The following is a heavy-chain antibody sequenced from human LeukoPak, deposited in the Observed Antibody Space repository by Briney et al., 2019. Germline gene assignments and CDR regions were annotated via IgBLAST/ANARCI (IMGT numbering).Heavy chain of an antibody. CDR3: ARGLGYNDFWNGYFDY. Sequence: GGSLRLSCAVSGFTFSNFAMTWVRQAPGKGLEWVSSIGGSGGTTYYADSVKGRFTISRDNSRNTLYLQMNSLRTEDTAVYYCARGLGYNDFWNGYFDYWGQGTRVTVSS. J-gene: IGHJ4*02. CDR2: IGGSGGTT. CDR1: GFTFSNFA. D-gene: IGHD3-3*01. V-gene: IGHV3-23*01.